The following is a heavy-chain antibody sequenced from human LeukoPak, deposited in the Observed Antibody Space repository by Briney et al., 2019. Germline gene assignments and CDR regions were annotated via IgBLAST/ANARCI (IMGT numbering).Heavy chain of an antibody. CDR1: GGSISSSNW. CDR2: INHSGST. D-gene: IGHD6-19*01. CDR3: ARHYSSGWYYFDY. Sequence: PSETLSLTCAVSGGSISSSNWWSWVRQPPGKGLEWIGEINHSGSTNYNPSLKSRVTISVDTSKNQFSLKLSSVTAADTAVYYCARHYSSGWYYFDYWGQGTLVTVSS. J-gene: IGHJ4*02. V-gene: IGHV4-4*02.